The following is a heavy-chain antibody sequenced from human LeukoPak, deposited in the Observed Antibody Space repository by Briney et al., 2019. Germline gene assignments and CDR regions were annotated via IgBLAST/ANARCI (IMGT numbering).Heavy chain of an antibody. CDR3: ARARYSYGYWAYFDY. CDR1: GFTFSSYW. J-gene: IGHJ4*02. Sequence: GGSLRLSCAASGFTFSSYWMSWVRQAPGKGLEWVANINQDGSEKYYVDSEKGRFTISRDNAKNSLYLQMNSLRAEDTAVYYCARARYSYGYWAYFDYWGQGTLVTVSS. CDR2: INQDGSEK. V-gene: IGHV3-7*01. D-gene: IGHD5-18*01.